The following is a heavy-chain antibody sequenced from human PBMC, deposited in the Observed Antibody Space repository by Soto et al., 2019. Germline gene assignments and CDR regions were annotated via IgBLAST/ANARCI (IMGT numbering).Heavy chain of an antibody. CDR3: ARGPSGDKVHY. CDR2: IYYSGST. J-gene: IGHJ4*02. V-gene: IGHV4-59*08. Sequence: SETLSLTCTVSGGSISSYYWSWIRQPPGKGLEWIGYIYYSGSTNYNPSLKSRVTMSLDTSKNHFSLTLSSVTAADTAVYYCARGPSGDKVHYWGQGALVTVSS. D-gene: IGHD7-27*01. CDR1: GGSISSYY.